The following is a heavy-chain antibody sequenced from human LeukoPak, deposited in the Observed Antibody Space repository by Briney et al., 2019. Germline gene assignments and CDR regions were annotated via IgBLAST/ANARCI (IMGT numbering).Heavy chain of an antibody. CDR1: GFSFGGHE. Sequence: GGSLRLSCAASGFSFGGHEMNWVRQAPGKGLEWVSYISSRDSTIYYADSVKGRFTISRDNAKNSLYLQMNSLRAEDTALYYCARGASRADYWGQGTLVTVSS. CDR2: ISSRDSTI. V-gene: IGHV3-48*03. J-gene: IGHJ4*02. CDR3: ARGASRADY.